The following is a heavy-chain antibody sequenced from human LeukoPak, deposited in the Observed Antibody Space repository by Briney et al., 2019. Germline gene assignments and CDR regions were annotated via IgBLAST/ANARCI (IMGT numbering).Heavy chain of an antibody. CDR3: ARFLEWYYYYMDV. CDR1: GFTFNKSW. J-gene: IGHJ6*03. D-gene: IGHD3-3*01. CDR2: IKEDGSDK. V-gene: IGHV3-7*01. Sequence: GGSLRLSCAASGFTFNKSWMTWVRQAPGKGLEWVANIKEDGSDKYYVDSVKGRFTISRDNAKNSLYLQMNSLRAEDTAVYYCARFLEWYYYYMDVWGKGTTVTVSS.